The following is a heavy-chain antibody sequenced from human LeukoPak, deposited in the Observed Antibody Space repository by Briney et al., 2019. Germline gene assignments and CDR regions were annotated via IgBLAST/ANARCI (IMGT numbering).Heavy chain of an antibody. Sequence: ASETLSLTCTVSGGSISSSSYYWGWIRQPPGKGLEWIGSIYYSGSTYYNPSLKSRVTISVDTSKNQFSLKLSSVTAADTAVYYCATSGYSYGYVPYWGQGTLVTVSS. CDR3: ATSGYSYGYVPY. V-gene: IGHV4-39*07. D-gene: IGHD5-18*01. CDR1: GGSISSSSYY. J-gene: IGHJ4*02. CDR2: IYYSGST.